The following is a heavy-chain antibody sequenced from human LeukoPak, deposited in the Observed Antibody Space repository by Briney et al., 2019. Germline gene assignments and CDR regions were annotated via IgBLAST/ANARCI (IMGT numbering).Heavy chain of an antibody. D-gene: IGHD5-18*01. CDR2: IRYDGSNK. Sequence: GGSLRLSCAASGFTFSSYGMHWVRQAPGKGLEWVAFIRYDGSNKYYADSVKGRFTISRDNSKNSLYLQMNGLRAEDTAVYYCARSPPSHSVDTAMDWGQGTLVTVSS. V-gene: IGHV3-30*02. CDR1: GFTFSSYG. CDR3: ARSPPSHSVDTAMD. J-gene: IGHJ4*02.